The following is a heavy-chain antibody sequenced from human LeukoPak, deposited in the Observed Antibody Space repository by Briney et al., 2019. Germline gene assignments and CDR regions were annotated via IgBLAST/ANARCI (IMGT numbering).Heavy chain of an antibody. J-gene: IGHJ4*02. CDR1: GGSFSGYY. D-gene: IGHD5-12*01. V-gene: IGHV4-59*01. CDR3: ASSSGSQLFDY. CDR2: IYYSGST. Sequence: SETLSLTCAVYGGSFSGYYWSWIRQPPGKGLEWIGYIYYSGSTNYNPSLKSRVTISVDTSKNQFSLKLSSVTAADTAVYYCASSSGSQLFDYWGQGTLVTVSS.